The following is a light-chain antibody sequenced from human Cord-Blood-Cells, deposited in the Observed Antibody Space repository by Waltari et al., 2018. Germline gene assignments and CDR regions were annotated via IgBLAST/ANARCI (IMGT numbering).Light chain of an antibody. CDR2: EVS. CDR3: SSYAGSNNFEDV. CDR1: SSDVGGYNY. V-gene: IGLV2-8*01. Sequence: QSALTQPPSASGSPGQSVPISCTGTSSDVGGYNYVSWYHQHPGKAPKLMIYEVSKRPSGGPDRFSGSKSGNPASLTVSGLQAEDEADYYCSSYAGSNNFEDVFGTGTKVTVL. J-gene: IGLJ1*01.